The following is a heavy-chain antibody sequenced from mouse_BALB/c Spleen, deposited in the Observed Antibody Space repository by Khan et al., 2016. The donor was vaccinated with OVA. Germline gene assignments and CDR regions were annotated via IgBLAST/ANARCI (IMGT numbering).Heavy chain of an antibody. CDR3: LRDGAYHRNDGWFAY. CDR2: INPSNGYT. CDR1: GYTFTSYT. Sequence: QIQLVQSGAELARPGASVKMSCKASGYTFTSYTIHWIKKRPGQGLEWIGYINPSNGYTNSNQKFKDKATLTTDKSSTTAYLQLSSLTSDDSAVYNCLRDGAYHRNDGWFAYWGQGTLVTVSA. D-gene: IGHD2-14*01. J-gene: IGHJ3*01. V-gene: IGHV1-4*01.